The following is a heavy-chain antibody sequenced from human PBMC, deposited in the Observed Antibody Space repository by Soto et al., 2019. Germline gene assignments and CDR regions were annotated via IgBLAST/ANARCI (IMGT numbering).Heavy chain of an antibody. CDR3: ARYQKGPFDY. J-gene: IGHJ4*02. Sequence: SETLSLTCTVSGGSISSGDYYCSWIRQPPGKGLEWIGDIYYTGTPYYSPPLKRRLTISVDTSKNQFSLKLTPVTAADTALYFCARYQKGPFDYWGQGALVTVSS. D-gene: IGHD2-2*01. CDR1: GGSISSGDYY. V-gene: IGHV4-30-4*01. CDR2: IYYTGTP.